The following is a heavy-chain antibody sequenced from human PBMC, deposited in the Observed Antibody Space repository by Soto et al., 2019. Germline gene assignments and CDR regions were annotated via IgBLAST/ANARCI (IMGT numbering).Heavy chain of an antibody. CDR3: AREERSYGSFND. CDR1: GFTVNTNY. J-gene: IGHJ4*02. V-gene: IGHV3-66*01. CDR2: LYSGGSA. Sequence: GGSLRLSCTASGFTVNTNYMNWLRQAPGKGLEWFSALYSGGSAYYADSVKGRFTISRDNSKNILYLQMDSLRDEDTAVYYCAREERSYGSFNDWGQGTLVTVSS. D-gene: IGHD3-16*01.